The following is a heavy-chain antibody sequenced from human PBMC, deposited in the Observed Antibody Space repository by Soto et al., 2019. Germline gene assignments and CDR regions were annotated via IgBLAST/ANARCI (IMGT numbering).Heavy chain of an antibody. J-gene: IGHJ6*02. CDR2: IYYSGST. V-gene: IGHV4-30-4*01. D-gene: IGHD3-9*01. Sequence: SETLSLTCTVSGGSISSGDYYWSWIRQPPGKGLEWIGYIYYSGSTYYNPSLKSRVTISVDTSKNQFSLKLSSVTAADTAVYYCARVGDVAVPFFYWLARRSGMAFWGQGTSVTVSS. CDR1: GGSISSGDYY. CDR3: ARVGDVAVPFFYWLARRSGMAF.